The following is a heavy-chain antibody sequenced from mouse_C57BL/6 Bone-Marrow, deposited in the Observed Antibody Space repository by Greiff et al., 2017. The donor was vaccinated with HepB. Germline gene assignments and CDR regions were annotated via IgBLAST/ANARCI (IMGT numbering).Heavy chain of an antibody. V-gene: IGHV1-74*01. Sequence: QVHVKQPGAELVKPGASVKVSCKASGYTFNSYWMHWVKQRPGQGLEWIGRIHPSDSDTNYNQKFKGKATLTVDKSSSTAYMQLSSLTSEDSAVYYCAIGVLRLHAMDYWGQGTSVTVSS. CDR2: IHPSDSDT. D-gene: IGHD1-1*01. J-gene: IGHJ4*01. CDR3: AIGVLRLHAMDY. CDR1: GYTFNSYW.